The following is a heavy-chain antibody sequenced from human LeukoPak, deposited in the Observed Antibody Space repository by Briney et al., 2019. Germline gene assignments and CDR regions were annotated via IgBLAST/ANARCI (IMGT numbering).Heavy chain of an antibody. CDR2: IIPIFGTA. CDR1: GGTFSSYA. J-gene: IGHJ6*04. D-gene: IGHD2-15*01. V-gene: IGHV1-69*01. CDR3: AREYCSGGSCFPSGYGMDV. Sequence: SVKVSCKASGGTFSSYAISWVRQAPGQGLEWMGGIIPIFGTANYAQKFQGRVTITADESTSTAYMELSSLRSEGTAVYYCAREYCSGGSCFPSGYGMDVWGKGTTVTVSS.